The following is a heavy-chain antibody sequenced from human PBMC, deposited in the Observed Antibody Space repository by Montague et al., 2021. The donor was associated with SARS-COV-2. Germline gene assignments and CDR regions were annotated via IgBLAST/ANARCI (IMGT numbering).Heavy chain of an antibody. CDR3: ASGRGIAARPSEGYFDL. D-gene: IGHD6-6*01. Sequence: SETLSLTCAVYGGSFSGYCWSWIRQPPRKGLEWIGEINHSGSTNYNPSLKSRVTISVDTSKNQFSLKLSSVTAADTAVYYCASGRGIAARPSEGYFDLWGRGTLVTVSS. CDR2: INHSGST. V-gene: IGHV4-34*01. CDR1: GGSFSGYC. J-gene: IGHJ2*01.